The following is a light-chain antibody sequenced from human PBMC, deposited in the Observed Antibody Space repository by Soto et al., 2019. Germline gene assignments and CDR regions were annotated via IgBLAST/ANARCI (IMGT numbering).Light chain of an antibody. CDR2: WAS. CDR1: QSGLYNSNNKNY. J-gene: IGKJ5*01. Sequence: DIVMTQSPDSLAVSLGERATINCKSSQSGLYNSNNKNYLAWYQQKPGQPPKLLIYWASTREFGVPDRLSGSGSGTDFTLTISSLQAEDVAVYYCQQYYSTPITFGQGTRLEIK. CDR3: QQYYSTPIT. V-gene: IGKV4-1*01.